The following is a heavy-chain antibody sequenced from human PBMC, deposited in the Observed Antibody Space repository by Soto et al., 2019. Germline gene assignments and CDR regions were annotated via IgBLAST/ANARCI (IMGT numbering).Heavy chain of an antibody. D-gene: IGHD6-19*01. Sequence: QVQLVQSGAEVKKPGASVKVSCKASGYTFTGYYMHWVRQAPGQGLEWMGWINPNSGGTNYAQKFQGWVTMTRDTSISTAYMELSRLRSDDTAVYYCARSPPFDSSGWSHIDYWGQGTLVTVSS. J-gene: IGHJ4*02. CDR2: INPNSGGT. CDR1: GYTFTGYY. V-gene: IGHV1-2*04. CDR3: ARSPPFDSSGWSHIDY.